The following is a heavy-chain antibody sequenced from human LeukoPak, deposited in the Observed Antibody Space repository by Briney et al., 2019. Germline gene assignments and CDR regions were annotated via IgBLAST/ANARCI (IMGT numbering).Heavy chain of an antibody. CDR1: GGSISSSSYY. J-gene: IGHJ3*02. D-gene: IGHD2-2*01. CDR2: IYYSGST. Sequence: PSETLSLTCTVSGGSISSSSYYWGWIRQPPGKGLEWIGSIYYSGSTYYNPSLKSRVTISVDTSKNQFSLKLSSVTAADTAVYYCARQVRPGSVVPAANDLGPWAFDIWGQGTMVTVSS. CDR3: ARQVRPGSVVPAANDLGPWAFDI. V-gene: IGHV4-39*01.